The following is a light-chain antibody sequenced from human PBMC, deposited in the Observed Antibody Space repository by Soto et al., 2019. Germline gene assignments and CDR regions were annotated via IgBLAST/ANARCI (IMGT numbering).Light chain of an antibody. Sequence: QSLLSQPASLSGSPGQSITISCTGASRDIGAYDYVSWFQQHPGKAPKLMTSEVNNRPSGVSNRFSGSKSGNTAYLTISGLQVEEEAEYFCFSSTTTSTNVFGTGTKVTVL. CDR2: EVN. CDR1: SRDIGAYDY. J-gene: IGLJ1*01. CDR3: FSSTTTSTNV. V-gene: IGLV2-14*01.